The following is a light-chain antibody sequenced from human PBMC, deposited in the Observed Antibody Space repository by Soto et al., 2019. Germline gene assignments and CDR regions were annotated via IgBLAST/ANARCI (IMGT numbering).Light chain of an antibody. CDR2: SNN. V-gene: IGLV1-44*01. J-gene: IGLJ2*01. CDR1: TSNIGSNT. CDR3: TAWDDSLNGVV. Sequence: QSVLTQSPSASGTPGQRFTISCSGSTSNIGSNTVNWYQHLPGTAPKLLIYSNNQRPSGVPDRFSGSKSGTSASLAISGLQSEDEADYYCTAWDDSLNGVVFGGGTKLTVL.